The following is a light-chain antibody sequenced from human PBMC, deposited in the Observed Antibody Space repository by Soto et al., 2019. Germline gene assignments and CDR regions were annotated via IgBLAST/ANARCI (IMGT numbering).Light chain of an antibody. J-gene: IGKJ1*01. V-gene: IGKV3-20*01. CDR2: AAS. Sequence: EIVLTQSPGTLSLSPGERATLSCRPSQSVSSTYLDWYQQKPGQAPRLLIYAASSRATGIPDRFRGGASATDFTITISRLEPEDFAVYYCRHYINSQWTFGQGTKVEIK. CDR1: QSVSSTY. CDR3: RHYINSQWT.